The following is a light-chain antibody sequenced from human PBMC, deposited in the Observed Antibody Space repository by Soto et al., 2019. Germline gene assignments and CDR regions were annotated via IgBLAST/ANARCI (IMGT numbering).Light chain of an antibody. CDR3: QQYNSYSPWT. CDR1: QSVNKW. Sequence: DIQMTQSPSARSASVVDIVTITFLASQSVNKWLAWFQQKPGKVPKLLIFDASTLQTGVPSRFGGGGSGTEFTLTISGLQPDDFATYYCQQYNSYSPWTFGPGTKVDI. J-gene: IGKJ1*01. V-gene: IGKV1-5*01. CDR2: DAS.